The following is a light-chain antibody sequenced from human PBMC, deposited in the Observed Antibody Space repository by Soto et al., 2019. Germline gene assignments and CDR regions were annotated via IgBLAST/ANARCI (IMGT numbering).Light chain of an antibody. CDR3: SSFTSVGTWV. Sequence: QSALTQPPSVSGSPGQSVTISCTGTSSDIGLYNRVSWYRQTPGTAPQLIIYDVTNRPSGVPNRFSGSKSDITASLTISGLQAEDEADYYCSSFTSVGTWVFGGGTKVTVL. CDR1: SSDIGLYNR. CDR2: DVT. V-gene: IGLV2-18*02. J-gene: IGLJ3*02.